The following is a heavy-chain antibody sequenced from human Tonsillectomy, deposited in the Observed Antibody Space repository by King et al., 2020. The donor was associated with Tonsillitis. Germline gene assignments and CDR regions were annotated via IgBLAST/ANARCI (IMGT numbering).Heavy chain of an antibody. CDR1: GFIFTNHY. Sequence: VQLVESGGGLVKPGGSLRLSCEASGFIFTNHYMTWVRQAPGKRLEWVSYISTSDGPNYADSVKGRFTISRDNAKKSMFLQMDSLRVEDTAIYYCARLISLGGTALDYWGQGILVTVSS. J-gene: IGHJ4*02. D-gene: IGHD1-1*01. CDR2: ISTSDGP. CDR3: ARLISLGGTALDY. V-gene: IGHV3-11*01.